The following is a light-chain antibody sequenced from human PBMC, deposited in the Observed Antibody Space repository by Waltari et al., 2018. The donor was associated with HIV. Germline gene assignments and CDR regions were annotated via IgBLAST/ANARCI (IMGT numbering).Light chain of an antibody. Sequence: HSALTQPRSVSGSPGQSVTISCTGTSSDVGDYNYVSWYQQHPGKAPKLLIFDITKRPSGVPDRVSGSKSGNTASLTIAGLHLEDEANYYCCSYAGTYTWVFGGGTTLTVL. CDR2: DIT. CDR1: SSDVGDYNY. CDR3: CSYAGTYTWV. J-gene: IGLJ3*02. V-gene: IGLV2-11*01.